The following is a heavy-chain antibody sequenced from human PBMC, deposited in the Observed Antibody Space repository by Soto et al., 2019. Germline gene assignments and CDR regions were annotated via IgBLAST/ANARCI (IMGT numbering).Heavy chain of an antibody. Sequence: SETLSLTCAVYGGSFSGYYWSWIRQPPGKGLEWIGEINHSGSTNYNPSLKSRVTISVDTSKNQFSLKLSSVTAADTAVYYCARQALGYCSGGSCYFNAFDIWGQGTMVTVSS. V-gene: IGHV4-34*01. J-gene: IGHJ3*02. CDR2: INHSGST. CDR1: GGSFSGYY. CDR3: ARQALGYCSGGSCYFNAFDI. D-gene: IGHD2-15*01.